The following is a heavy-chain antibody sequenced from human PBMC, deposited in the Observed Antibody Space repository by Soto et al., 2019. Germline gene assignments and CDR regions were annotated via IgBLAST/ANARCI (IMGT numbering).Heavy chain of an antibody. V-gene: IGHV1-69*13. J-gene: IGHJ4*02. D-gene: IGHD3-22*01. CDR2: IIPIFGTA. Sequence: SVKVSCKASGVTFSSYAISWVRQAPGQGLEWMGGIIPIFGTANYAQKFQGRVTITADESTSTAYMELSSLRSEDTAVYYCARDRLYYYDSSGYYQNLDYWGQGTLVTVSS. CDR3: ARDRLYYYDSSGYYQNLDY. CDR1: GVTFSSYA.